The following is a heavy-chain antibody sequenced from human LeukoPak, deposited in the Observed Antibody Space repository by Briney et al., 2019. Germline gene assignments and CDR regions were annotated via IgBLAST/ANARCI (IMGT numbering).Heavy chain of an antibody. CDR3: ARAEWELLDY. CDR2: ISYDGKVK. D-gene: IGHD1-26*01. J-gene: IGHJ4*02. CDR1: GFTFSGYA. V-gene: IGHV3-30*04. Sequence: PGRPLRLSCAASGFTFSGYAMHWVRQAPGKGLDWLAVISYDGKVKKYSDSVKGRFTISRDDSTNTLYLQMNSLTAEDTAVYYCARAEWELLDYWGQGTLVTVSS.